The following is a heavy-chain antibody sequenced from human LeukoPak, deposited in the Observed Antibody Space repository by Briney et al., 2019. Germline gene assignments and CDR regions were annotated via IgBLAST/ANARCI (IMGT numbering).Heavy chain of an antibody. J-gene: IGHJ4*02. D-gene: IGHD1-26*01. Sequence: GSLRLSCAASGFTFSDRYMGWVRQAPGKGLAWVSYISSSSHYTNYEASVRGRFIISRDNARDSLYLQMNSLRVEDTAIYYCAKYGPQDSGSSHFDYWGQGALVTVSS. CDR1: GFTFSDRY. V-gene: IGHV3-11*03. CDR2: ISSSSHYT. CDR3: AKYGPQDSGSSHFDY.